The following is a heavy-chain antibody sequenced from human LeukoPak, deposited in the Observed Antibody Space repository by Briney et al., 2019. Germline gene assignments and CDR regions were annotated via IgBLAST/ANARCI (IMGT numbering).Heavy chain of an antibody. CDR2: IKQDGSEK. V-gene: IGHV3-7*03. CDR3: AKDGSSWYSYYFDY. Sequence: PGGSLRLSCAASGFTFSSYWMSWVRQAPGKGLEWVANIKQDGSEKYYVDSVKGRFTISRDNSKNTLYLQMNSLRAEDTAVYYCAKDGSSWYSYYFDYWGQGTLVTVSS. J-gene: IGHJ4*02. D-gene: IGHD6-13*01. CDR1: GFTFSSYW.